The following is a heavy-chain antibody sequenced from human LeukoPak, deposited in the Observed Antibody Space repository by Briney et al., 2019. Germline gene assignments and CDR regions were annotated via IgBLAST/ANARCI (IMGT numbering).Heavy chain of an antibody. CDR2: IYYSGST. CDR3: ASPNYYDSSGYYD. D-gene: IGHD3-22*01. V-gene: IGHV4-39*01. J-gene: IGHJ4*02. CDR1: GGSISSSSYY. Sequence: PSETLSLTCTVSGGSISSSSYYWGWIRQPPGKGLEWIGSIYYSGSTYYNPSLKSRVAISVDTSKNQFSLKLSSVTAADTAVYYCASPNYYDSSGYYDWGQGTLVTVSS.